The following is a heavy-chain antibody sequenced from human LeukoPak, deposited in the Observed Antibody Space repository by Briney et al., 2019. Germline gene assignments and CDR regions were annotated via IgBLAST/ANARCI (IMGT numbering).Heavy chain of an antibody. CDR1: GFTFSNAW. CDR2: IGRSGEYI. CDR3: ARDKDYGFDY. V-gene: IGHV3-48*02. D-gene: IGHD3-16*01. Sequence: PGGSLRLSCVASGFTFSNAWMNWVRQAPGKGLEWLSYIGRSGEYIDYADSVKGRFTISRDNGQNSLYLQMNSLRDEDTAVYYCARDKDYGFDYWGQGTLVTVSS. J-gene: IGHJ4*02.